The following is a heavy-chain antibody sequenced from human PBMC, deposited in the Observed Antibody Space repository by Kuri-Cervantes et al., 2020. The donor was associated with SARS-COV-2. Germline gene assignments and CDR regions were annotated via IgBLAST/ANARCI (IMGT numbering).Heavy chain of an antibody. J-gene: IGHJ4*02. CDR3: TTLIDY. V-gene: IGHV3-43D*03. CDR2: ISWDGGST. D-gene: IGHD1-1*01. Sequence: GGSLRLSCATSGFTLGDYAMHWVRQAPGKGLEWVSLISWDGGSTYYADSVKGRFTISRDNSKNSLYLQMNSLKTEDTAVYYCTTLIDYWGQGALVTVSS. CDR1: GFTLGDYA.